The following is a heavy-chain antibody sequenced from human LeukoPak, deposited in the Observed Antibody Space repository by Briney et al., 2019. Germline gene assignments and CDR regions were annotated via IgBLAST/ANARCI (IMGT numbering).Heavy chain of an antibody. V-gene: IGHV4-31*03. D-gene: IGHD5-12*01. CDR2: IYYSGST. CDR1: GGSISSGGYY. CDR3: ARVFRSPHYSGYDLYYFDY. J-gene: IGHJ4*02. Sequence: SQTLSLTCTVSGGSISSGGYYWSWIRQHPGKGLEWIGYIYYSGSTYYNPSLKSRVTISVDTSKNQFSLKLSSVTAADTAVYYCARVFRSPHYSGYDLYYFDYWGQGTLVTVSS.